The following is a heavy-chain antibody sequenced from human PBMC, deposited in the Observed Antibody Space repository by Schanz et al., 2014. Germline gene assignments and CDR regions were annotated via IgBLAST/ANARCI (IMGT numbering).Heavy chain of an antibody. CDR2: TNGDGTNA. CDR1: GFTLSSYW. J-gene: IGHJ4*02. CDR3: ARPRFDYGEVDY. Sequence: EVKLVESGGGAVRPGGSLRLSCAASGFTLSSYWMHWVRQVPGKGLEWVSCTNGDGTNAKYADSVKGRFTISRDRCQNTLYLRMSSLRAEDTAVYYCARPRFDYGEVDYWGQGTLVTVSS. D-gene: IGHD4-17*01. V-gene: IGHV3-74*01.